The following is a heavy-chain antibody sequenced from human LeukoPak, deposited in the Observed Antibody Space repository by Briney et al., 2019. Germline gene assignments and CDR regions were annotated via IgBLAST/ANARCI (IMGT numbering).Heavy chain of an antibody. J-gene: IGHJ4*02. CDR1: GLAFSAYK. Sequence: GGSLRLSCAASGLAFSAYKMHWVRQAPRKGLVWVSRISTDGYTTDYADFVQGRFTASRDNTKNTWSLEMNSLRAEDTAVYYCAKGGGEGRLRWYYFDYWGQGTLVTVSS. CDR2: ISTDGYTT. D-gene: IGHD4-23*01. CDR3: AKGGGEGRLRWYYFDY. V-gene: IGHV3-74*01.